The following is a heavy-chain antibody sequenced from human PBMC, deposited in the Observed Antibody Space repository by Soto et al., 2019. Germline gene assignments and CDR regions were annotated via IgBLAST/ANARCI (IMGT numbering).Heavy chain of an antibody. CDR1: RGSINNYY. D-gene: IGHD2-15*01. Sequence: SETLSLTCTVSRGSINNYYWTLIRQPPGKGLEYIGYIYKSATTYYNPSFESRVAISLDTSKSQFSLNVTSVTAADTAVYFCARGRYCLTGRCFPNWFDSWGQGTLVTV. J-gene: IGHJ5*01. V-gene: IGHV4-4*08. CDR2: IYKSATT. CDR3: ARGRYCLTGRCFPNWFDS.